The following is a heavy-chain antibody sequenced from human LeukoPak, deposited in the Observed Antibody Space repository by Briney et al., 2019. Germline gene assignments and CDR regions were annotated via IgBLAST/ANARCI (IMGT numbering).Heavy chain of an antibody. CDR1: GFTFRNYW. CDR2: INGDGSGA. V-gene: IGHV3-74*01. Sequence: PGGSLRLSCTASGFTFRNYWMHWVRQVSGKGLVWVSKINGDGSGANYADSVKGRFTISRDNAKNSLYLQMNSLRAEDTAVYYCAITRPLWQLVRYWGQGTLVTVSS. D-gene: IGHD6-6*01. J-gene: IGHJ4*02. CDR3: AITRPLWQLVRY.